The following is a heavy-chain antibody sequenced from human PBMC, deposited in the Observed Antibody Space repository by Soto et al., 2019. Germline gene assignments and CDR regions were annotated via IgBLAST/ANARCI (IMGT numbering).Heavy chain of an antibody. CDR2: ISGSGGST. D-gene: IGHD6-19*01. V-gene: IGHV3-23*01. Sequence: XGSLILSCAASGFTFRSYAMSWVRQAPGKGLEWVSAISGSGGSTYYADSVKGRFTISRDNSKNTLYLQMNSLRAEDTAVYYCAKKVAVAGTPDWFDPWGQGTLVTVSS. CDR3: AKKVAVAGTPDWFDP. CDR1: GFTFRSYA. J-gene: IGHJ5*02.